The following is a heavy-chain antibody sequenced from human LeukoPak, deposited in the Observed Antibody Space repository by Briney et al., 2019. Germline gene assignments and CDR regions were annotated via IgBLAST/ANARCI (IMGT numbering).Heavy chain of an antibody. Sequence: SETLSLTCTVSGGSFTTYYWSWIRQPPGKGLDWIGYIYYTGSTTYNPSLKSRVTISVDTSKNQFSLNLSSVTAADTAVYYCTRFSFGRNWFDPWGQGTLVTVSA. CDR3: TRFSFGRNWFDP. CDR2: IYYTGST. D-gene: IGHD3-10*01. CDR1: GGSFTTYY. V-gene: IGHV4-59*01. J-gene: IGHJ5*02.